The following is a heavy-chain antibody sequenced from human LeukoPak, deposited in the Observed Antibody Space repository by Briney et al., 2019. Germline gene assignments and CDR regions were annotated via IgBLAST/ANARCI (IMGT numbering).Heavy chain of an antibody. CDR1: GFTFSSYD. J-gene: IGHJ4*02. CDR2: LTGGGSKT. D-gene: IGHD6-19*01. Sequence: GGSLRLSCAASGFTFSSYDMNWVRQAPGKGLEWVSGLTGGGSKTYYVDSVKGRSTISRDNSKSTLYQHMNSLRAEDTAIYYCAKPMQPYSSAWSAPFDYWGQGTLVTVSS. V-gene: IGHV3-23*01. CDR3: AKPMQPYSSAWSAPFDY.